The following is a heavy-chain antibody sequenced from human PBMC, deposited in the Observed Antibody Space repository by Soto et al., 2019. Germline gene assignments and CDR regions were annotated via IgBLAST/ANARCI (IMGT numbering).Heavy chain of an antibody. J-gene: IGHJ5*02. CDR2: ISSSSSTI. D-gene: IGHD2-15*01. CDR3: AREGYCSGGSCYSTAYNWFDP. V-gene: IGHV3-48*02. Sequence: EVQLVESGGGLVQPGGSLRLSCAASGFTFSSYSMNWVRQAPGKGLEWVSYISSSSSTIYYADSVKGRFTISRDNAKNSLYLQMNSLRDEDTAVYYCAREGYCSGGSCYSTAYNWFDPWGQGTLVTVSS. CDR1: GFTFSSYS.